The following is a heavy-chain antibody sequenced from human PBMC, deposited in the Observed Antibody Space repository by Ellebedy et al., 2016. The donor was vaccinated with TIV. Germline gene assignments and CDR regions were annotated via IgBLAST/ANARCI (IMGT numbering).Heavy chain of an antibody. V-gene: IGHV3-21*01. D-gene: IGHD1-26*01. CDR2: ISSSSSYI. CDR3: ARVSRGEWELLSRVLDDYYYYYMDV. CDR1: GFTFSSYS. J-gene: IGHJ6*03. Sequence: GESLKISCAASGFTFSSYSMNWVRQAPGKGLEWVSSISSSSSYIYYADSVKGRFTISRDNAKNSLYLKMHSLRAEDTAVYYWARVSRGEWELLSRVLDDYYYYYMDVWGKGTTVTVSS.